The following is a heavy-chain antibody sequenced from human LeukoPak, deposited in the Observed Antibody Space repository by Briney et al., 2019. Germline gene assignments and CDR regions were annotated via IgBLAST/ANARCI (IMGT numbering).Heavy chain of an antibody. Sequence: KPSETLSLTCTVSGGSISSSSYYWGWIRQPPGKGLEWIGSIYYSGSTYYNPSLKSRVTISVDTSKNQFSLKLSSVTAADTAVYYCARYSSRWNYFDYWGQGTLVTVSS. J-gene: IGHJ4*02. CDR2: IYYSGST. V-gene: IGHV4-39*07. CDR1: GGSISSSSYY. CDR3: ARYSSRWNYFDY. D-gene: IGHD6-13*01.